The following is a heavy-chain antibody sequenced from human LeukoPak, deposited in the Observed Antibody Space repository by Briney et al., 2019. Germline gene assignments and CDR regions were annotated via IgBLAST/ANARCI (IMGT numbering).Heavy chain of an antibody. CDR2: ISAYNGNT. CDR1: GYTFSNYA. V-gene: IGHV1-18*01. D-gene: IGHD5-18*01. J-gene: IGHJ4*02. Sequence: ASVKVSCKASGYTFSNYAMSWVRQAPGQGLEWMGWISAYNGNTNYAQKLQGRVTMTTGTSTSTAYMELRSLRADDTAVYFCVSHSPSGYSYGFDYWGQGTQVIVSS. CDR3: VSHSPSGYSYGFDY.